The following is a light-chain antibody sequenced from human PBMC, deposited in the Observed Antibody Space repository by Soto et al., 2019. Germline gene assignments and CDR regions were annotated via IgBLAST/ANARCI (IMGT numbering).Light chain of an antibody. CDR2: GAS. V-gene: IGKV3-20*01. CDR3: QQYGGSFT. J-gene: IGKJ3*01. CDR1: QSVSSNY. Sequence: EIVLTQSPGTLSLSPGERATLSCRASQSVSSNYLAWFQQKPGQAPRLLIYGASRRASGIPDRFSGSGSGTDFTLTVSRLEPEDFAVYYCQQYGGSFTFGPGTKVDIK.